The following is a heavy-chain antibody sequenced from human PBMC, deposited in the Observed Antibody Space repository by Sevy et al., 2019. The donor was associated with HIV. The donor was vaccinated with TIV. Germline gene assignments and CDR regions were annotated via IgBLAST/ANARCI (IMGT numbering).Heavy chain of an antibody. J-gene: IGHJ6*02. CDR3: ARDFKGVRGVVYYYYYYGMDV. V-gene: IGHV1-3*01. Sequence: ASVKVSCEASGYTFTSYAMHWVRQAPGQRLEWMGWINAGNGNTKYSQKFQGRVTITRDTSASTAYMELSSLRSEDTAVYYCARDFKGVRGVVYYYYYYGMDVWGQGTTVTVSS. CDR2: INAGNGNT. D-gene: IGHD3-10*01. CDR1: GYTFTSYA.